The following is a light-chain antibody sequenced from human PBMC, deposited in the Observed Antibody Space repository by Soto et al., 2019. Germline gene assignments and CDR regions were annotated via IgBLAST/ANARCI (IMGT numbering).Light chain of an antibody. Sequence: SYELTQPPSVSVAPGQTARISCGGANIGSKVVHWFQQKPGQAPLLVVYDDRARPSAIPERFSGSNSGNTATLTISGAEAGDEADYYCQVWDSSRNRVFGGGTKLTVL. CDR2: DDR. CDR3: QVWDSSRNRV. V-gene: IGLV3-21*02. CDR1: NIGSKV. J-gene: IGLJ2*01.